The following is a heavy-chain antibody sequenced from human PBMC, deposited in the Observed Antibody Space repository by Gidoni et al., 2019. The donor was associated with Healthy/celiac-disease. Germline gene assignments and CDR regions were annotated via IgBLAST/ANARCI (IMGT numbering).Heavy chain of an antibody. D-gene: IGHD3-10*01. CDR2: IKQDGSEK. J-gene: IGHJ5*02. CDR1: GFTFSSYW. V-gene: IGHV3-7*01. Sequence: EVQLVESGGGLVQPGGSLRLPCAASGFTFSSYWMSWVSQAPGKGLEWVANIKQDGSEKYYVDSVKGRFTISRDNAKNSLYLQMNSLRAEDTAVYYCARDREDGSGSYRPTQLEWVANNWFDPWGQGTLVTVSS. CDR3: ARDREDGSGSYRPTQLEWVANNWFDP.